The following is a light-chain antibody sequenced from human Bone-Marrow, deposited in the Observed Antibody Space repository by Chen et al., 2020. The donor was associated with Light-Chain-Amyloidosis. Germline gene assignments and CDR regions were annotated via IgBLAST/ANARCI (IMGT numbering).Light chain of an antibody. V-gene: IGLV2-11*01. J-gene: IGLJ3*02. CDR1: TSDVGAYTY. CDR3: SSYAGTYTWV. Sequence: QFALTHSRLVSGSLGRPATISCTGTTSDVGAYTYVSWYQQHPGKAPKFIIYDVNQRPSGVPDRFSGPQAGSTASLTISRLQADDESDYFCSSYAGTYTWVFGGGTKLTVL. CDR2: DVN.